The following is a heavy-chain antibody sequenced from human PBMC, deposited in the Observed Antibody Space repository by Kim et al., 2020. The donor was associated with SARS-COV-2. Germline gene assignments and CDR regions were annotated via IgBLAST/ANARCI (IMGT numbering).Heavy chain of an antibody. D-gene: IGHD3-3*01. J-gene: IGHJ5*02. V-gene: IGHV4-39*01. Sequence: PSLKRRVTISVDTSKNQFSLKLSSVTAADTAVYYCAIAIFGVVTQSPFDPWGQGTLVTVSS. CDR3: AIAIFGVVTQSPFDP.